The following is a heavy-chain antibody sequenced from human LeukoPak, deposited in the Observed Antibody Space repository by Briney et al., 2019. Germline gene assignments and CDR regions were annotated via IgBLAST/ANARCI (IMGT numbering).Heavy chain of an antibody. CDR2: ITGSGGSI. Sequence: GGSLRLSCAASGFIFSSYAMSWVRQAPGKGLEWVSGITGSGGSIYYADSVKGRFTISRDNSKNTLYLQMNSLRAEDTAVYYCAKGWSKNYFDYWGQGTLVTVSS. J-gene: IGHJ4*02. CDR3: AKGWSKNYFDY. V-gene: IGHV3-23*01. CDR1: GFIFSSYA.